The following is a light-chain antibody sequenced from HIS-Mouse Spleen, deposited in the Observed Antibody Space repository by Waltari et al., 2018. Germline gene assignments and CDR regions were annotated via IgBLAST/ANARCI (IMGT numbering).Light chain of an antibody. CDR1: SSDVGSYHL. CDR2: EGS. Sequence: QSALTQPASVSGSPGRAITIPCTGTSSDVGSYHLVSWYQQHPGKAPKLMIYEGSKRPSGVSNRFSGSKSGNTASLTISGLQAEDEADYYCCSYAGSSTWVFGGGTKLTVL. CDR3: CSYAGSSTWV. J-gene: IGLJ3*02. V-gene: IGLV2-23*01.